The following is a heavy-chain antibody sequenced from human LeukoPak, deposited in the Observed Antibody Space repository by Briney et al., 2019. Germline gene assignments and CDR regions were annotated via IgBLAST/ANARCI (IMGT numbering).Heavy chain of an antibody. CDR2: ISSSSSYI. Sequence: PGGSLRLSCPASGFTFSSYSMNCVRQAPGKGLEWVSSISSSSSYIYYADSVKGRFTISRDNAKNSLYLQMNSLRAEDTAVYYCARGGDGYLDYWGQGTLVTVSS. D-gene: IGHD5-24*01. J-gene: IGHJ4*02. CDR1: GFTFSSYS. CDR3: ARGGDGYLDY. V-gene: IGHV3-21*01.